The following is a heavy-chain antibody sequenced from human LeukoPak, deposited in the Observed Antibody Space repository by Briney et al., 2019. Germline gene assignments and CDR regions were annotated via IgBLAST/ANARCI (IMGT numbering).Heavy chain of an antibody. CDR2: INHSGST. D-gene: IGHD2-2*01. J-gene: IGHJ5*02. CDR1: GGSFSGYY. Sequence: SETLSLTCAVYGGSFSGYYWSWIRQPPGKGLEWIGEINHSGSTNYNPSLKSRVTISVDTSKNQFSLKLSSVTAADTAVYYCARGYCSSTSCPNSFDPWGQGTLVTVSS. V-gene: IGHV4-34*01. CDR3: ARGYCSSTSCPNSFDP.